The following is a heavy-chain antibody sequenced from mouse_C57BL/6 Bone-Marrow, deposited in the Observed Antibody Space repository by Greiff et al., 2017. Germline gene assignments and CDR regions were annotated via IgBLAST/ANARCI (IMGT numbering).Heavy chain of an antibody. V-gene: IGHV5-6*02. CDR3: ARRGMVKGYFDY. Sequence: EVKLVESGGDLVKPGGSLKLSCAASGFTFSSYGMSWVRQTPDKRLEWVATISSGGSYTYYPDSVKGRFTISRDNAKNTLYLQMCSLKSEDTAMYYCARRGMVKGYFDYWGQGTTLTVSS. CDR2: ISSGGSYT. J-gene: IGHJ2*01. D-gene: IGHD2-2*01. CDR1: GFTFSSYG.